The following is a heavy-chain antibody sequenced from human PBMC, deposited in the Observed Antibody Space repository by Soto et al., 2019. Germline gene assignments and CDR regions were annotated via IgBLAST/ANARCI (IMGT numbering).Heavy chain of an antibody. CDR1: GFTFSSYA. CDR2: ISGSGGST. J-gene: IGHJ4*02. CDR3: VRDRDSGLYYFDS. Sequence: LRLSCAASGFTFSSYAMSWVRQAPGKGLEWVSAISGSGGSTYYADSVKGRFTISRDNAKNTLYLQMNSLRADDTAVYFCVRDRDSGLYYFDSWGQGTLVTVSS. D-gene: IGHD3-16*01. V-gene: IGHV3-23*01.